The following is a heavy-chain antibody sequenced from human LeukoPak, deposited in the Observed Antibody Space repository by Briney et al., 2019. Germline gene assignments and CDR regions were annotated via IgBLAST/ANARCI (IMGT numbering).Heavy chain of an antibody. D-gene: IGHD2-21*02. Sequence: SETLSLTCTVSGGSFSSTSYYWGWIRQPPGKGLEWIGSIYYSGSTYYNPSLKSRVTISVDTSKNQFSLKLSSVTAADTAVYYCARHDVVVTAANFDYWGQGTLVTVSS. V-gene: IGHV4-39*01. CDR3: ARHDVVVTAANFDY. J-gene: IGHJ4*02. CDR1: GGSFSSTSYY. CDR2: IYYSGST.